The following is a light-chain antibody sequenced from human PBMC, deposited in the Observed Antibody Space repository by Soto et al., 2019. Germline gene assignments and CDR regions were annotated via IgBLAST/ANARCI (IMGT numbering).Light chain of an antibody. Sequence: DIVMTQSPDSLAVSLGARATINCKSSQSVLYSSNNKNYLAWYQQKPGQPPKLLIYWASTRESGVPDRFSGSGSGKDFTLTISSLQAEDVAVYYCQQYYSTPPTFGKGTKLEIK. CDR3: QQYYSTPPT. CDR2: WAS. CDR1: QSVLYSSNNKNY. J-gene: IGKJ2*01. V-gene: IGKV4-1*01.